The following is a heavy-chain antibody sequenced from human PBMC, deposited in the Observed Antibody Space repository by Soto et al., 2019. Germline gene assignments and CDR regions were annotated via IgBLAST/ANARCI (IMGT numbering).Heavy chain of an antibody. J-gene: IGHJ6*02. CDR3: TVTLTSAMDV. D-gene: IGHD1-20*01. CDR2: IFPADSDT. V-gene: IGHV5-51*01. Sequence: PGESLKISCKASQFDFTNYWVGWVRQMPGKGLEWMGIIFPADSDTRFSPSFQGRVTMSVDKSTYTAYLRWNSLKASDTAMYYCTVTLTSAMDVWGQGTSVTVSS. CDR1: QFDFTNYW.